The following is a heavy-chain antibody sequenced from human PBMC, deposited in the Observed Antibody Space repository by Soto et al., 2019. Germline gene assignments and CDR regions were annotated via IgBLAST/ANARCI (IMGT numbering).Heavy chain of an antibody. D-gene: IGHD6-13*01. CDR1: GFTFSSYA. CDR3: AARRGAAAGYYFDD. V-gene: IGHV3-23*01. J-gene: IGHJ4*02. CDR2: ISGSGDGT. Sequence: EVQLLESGGGLVQPGGSLRLSCAASGFTFSSYAMSWVRQAPGKGLEWVSAISGSGDGTFYADSVKGRFTISRDNSRNTLYLKMNSLRAEDTAVDYCAARRGAAAGYYFDDWGQGTLVTVSS.